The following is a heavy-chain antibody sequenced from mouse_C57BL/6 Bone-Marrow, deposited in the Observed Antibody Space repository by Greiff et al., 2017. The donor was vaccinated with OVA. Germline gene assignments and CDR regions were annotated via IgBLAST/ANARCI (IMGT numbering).Heavy chain of an antibody. CDR3: ALYYYGSTWYFDV. CDR2: IWWDDDK. CDR1: GFSLSTFGMG. Sequence: QVTLKESGPGILQPSQTLSLTCSFSGFSLSTFGMGVGWIRQPSGKCLEWLAHIWWDDDKYYNPALKSRLTISKDTSKNQVFLKIANVDTADTATYYCALYYYGSTWYFDVWGTGTTVTVSS. D-gene: IGHD1-1*01. J-gene: IGHJ1*03. V-gene: IGHV8-8*01.